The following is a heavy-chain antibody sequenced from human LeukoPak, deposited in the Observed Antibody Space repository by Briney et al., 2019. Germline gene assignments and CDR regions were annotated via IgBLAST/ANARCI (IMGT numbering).Heavy chain of an antibody. D-gene: IGHD3-22*01. V-gene: IGHV4-34*01. Sequence: SKTLSLTCTVSGASISSSFWSWIRQPPGKGLEWIGEINHSGSTNYNPSLKSRVTILVDTSKNQFSLKLNSVTAADTAVYYCARPGVHYYSDAFDIWGQGTMVTVSS. CDR2: INHSGST. J-gene: IGHJ3*02. CDR1: GASISSSF. CDR3: ARPGVHYYSDAFDI.